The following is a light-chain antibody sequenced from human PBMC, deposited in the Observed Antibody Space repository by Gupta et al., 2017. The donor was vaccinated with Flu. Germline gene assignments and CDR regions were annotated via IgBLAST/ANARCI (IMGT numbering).Light chain of an antibody. CDR1: QPVNSYY. J-gene: IGKJ5*01. CDR2: NIS. Sequence: LSVPPGDRATLSCRASQPVNSYYLAWCQQNPGQAPKLLIRNISIRATGIPHRFSGSWSGTFFTLTISIQGPEDFAVYYCQHYGNSPPVSFGQGTRLDIK. CDR3: QHYGNSPPVS. V-gene: IGKV3-20*01.